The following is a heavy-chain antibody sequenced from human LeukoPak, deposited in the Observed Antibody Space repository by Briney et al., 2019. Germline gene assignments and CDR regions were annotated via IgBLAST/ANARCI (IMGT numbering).Heavy chain of an antibody. CDR3: AKDPEYCSSGSCYHLDY. J-gene: IGHJ4*02. D-gene: IGHD2-15*01. CDR1: GFTFSSYD. Sequence: GESLTLSCAAYGFTFSSYDMSWVRQPPGKGLEWVSTFGNSGGRTYYADSVKGRFTISRDNSKNTLYLQMNSVRAEDTALYYCAKDPEYCSSGSCYHLDYWGQGTLVTVSS. V-gene: IGHV3-23*01. CDR2: FGNSGGRT.